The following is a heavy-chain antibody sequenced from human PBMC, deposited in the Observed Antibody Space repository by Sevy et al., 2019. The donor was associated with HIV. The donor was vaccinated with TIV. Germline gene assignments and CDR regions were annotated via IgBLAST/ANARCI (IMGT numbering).Heavy chain of an antibody. D-gene: IGHD2-2*01. CDR1: GGSISGYY. CDR2: IYYSGST. V-gene: IGHV4-59*12. CDR3: ARVPCSSTSCYEYYFDY. Sequence: SETLSLTCTVSGGSISGYYWSWIRQPPGKGLEWIGYIYYSGSTDYNPSLKSRVSISVDTSKNQFSLKLSSVTGADTAVYYCARVPCSSTSCYEYYFDYWGQGTLVTVSS. J-gene: IGHJ4*02.